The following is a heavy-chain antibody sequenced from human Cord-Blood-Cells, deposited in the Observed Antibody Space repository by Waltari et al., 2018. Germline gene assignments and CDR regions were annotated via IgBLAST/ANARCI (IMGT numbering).Heavy chain of an antibody. CDR2: INSDGSST. V-gene: IGHV3-74*01. CDR3: ARDGKVQYYFDY. CDR1: GFTFSSYW. D-gene: IGHD1-1*01. Sequence: EVQLVESGGGLVQPGGSLRLSCGASGFTFSSYWMHWVRQAPGKGLVWVSRINSDGSSTSYADSVKGRFTSSRDNAKNTLYLQMNSLRAEDTAVYYCARDGKVQYYFDYWGQGTLVTVSS. J-gene: IGHJ4*02.